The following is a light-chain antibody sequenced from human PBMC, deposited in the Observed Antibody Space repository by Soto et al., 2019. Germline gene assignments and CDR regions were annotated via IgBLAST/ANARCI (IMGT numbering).Light chain of an antibody. V-gene: IGKV3-20*01. Sequence: IVTTQSPATLSVSPWERATLSCEASQSVTSNYLAWYQQKPGQAPRLLIFGASIRATGNPDRFIGSGSGTDFTLTISRLEPEDFAVYYCQHYVTSRTTFCQGTKVDIK. J-gene: IGKJ1*01. CDR3: QHYVTSRTT. CDR2: GAS. CDR1: QSVTSNY.